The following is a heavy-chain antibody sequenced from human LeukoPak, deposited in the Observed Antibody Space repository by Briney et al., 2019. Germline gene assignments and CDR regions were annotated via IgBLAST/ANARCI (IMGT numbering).Heavy chain of an antibody. CDR3: AKDSLPSYGGYFDF. CDR2: MSWSGGST. Sequence: GGSLRLSCAASGFTLSTYPMSWVRQAPGKGLEWVSGMSWSGGSTYYADVVKGRFTISRDNSKNTLYLQVNTLRAEDTAIYYCAKDSLPSYGGYFDFWGQGTLVTVSS. CDR1: GFTLSTYP. J-gene: IGHJ4*02. D-gene: IGHD3-16*01. V-gene: IGHV3-23*01.